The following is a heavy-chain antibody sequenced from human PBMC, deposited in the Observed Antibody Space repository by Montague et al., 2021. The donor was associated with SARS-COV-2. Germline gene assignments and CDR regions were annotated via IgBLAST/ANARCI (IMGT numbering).Heavy chain of an antibody. CDR2: ISYDGSNK. V-gene: IGHV3-30-3*01. Sequence: SLRLSCAASGFTFSSYAMHWVRQAPGKGLEWVAVISYDGSNKYYADSVKGRSTISRDNSKNTLYLQMNSLRAEDTAVYYCARVFGRYDFWSGYFRKDYYYYGMDVWGQGTTVTVSS. CDR3: ARVFGRYDFWSGYFRKDYYYYGMDV. D-gene: IGHD3-3*01. J-gene: IGHJ6*02. CDR1: GFTFSSYA.